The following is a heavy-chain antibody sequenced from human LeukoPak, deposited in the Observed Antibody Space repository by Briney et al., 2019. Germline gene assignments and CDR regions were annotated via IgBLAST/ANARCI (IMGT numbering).Heavy chain of an antibody. J-gene: IGHJ4*02. D-gene: IGHD6-13*01. CDR3: ARTITYSSSWHYFDY. Sequence: PSETLSLTCTVSGGSISSSSYYWGWIRQPPGKGLEWIGSIYYSGSTYYNPSLKSRVTISVDTSKNQFSLKLSSVTAADTAVYYCARTITYSSSWHYFDYWGQGTLVTVSS. V-gene: IGHV4-39*01. CDR1: GGSISSSSYY. CDR2: IYYSGST.